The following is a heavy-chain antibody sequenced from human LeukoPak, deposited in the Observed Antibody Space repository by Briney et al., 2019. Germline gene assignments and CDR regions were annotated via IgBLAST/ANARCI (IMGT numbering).Heavy chain of an antibody. D-gene: IGHD3-10*01. J-gene: IGHJ4*02. CDR3: AKDREYYYGSGSDY. Sequence: GGSLRLSCAASGFTFSSYGMHWVRQAPGKGLEWVAVISYDGSNKYYADFVKGRFTISGDNSKNTLYLQMNSLRAEDTAVYYCAKDREYYYGSGSDYWGQGTLVTVSS. V-gene: IGHV3-30*18. CDR2: ISYDGSNK. CDR1: GFTFSSYG.